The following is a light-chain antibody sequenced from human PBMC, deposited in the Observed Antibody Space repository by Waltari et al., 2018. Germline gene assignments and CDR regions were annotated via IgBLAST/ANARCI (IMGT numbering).Light chain of an antibody. Sequence: EIMLTQSPVTLSLSPGERATLSCRASQNIQTFLAWYQHRPGQPPRLLIYDAFYRATGIPARFSGSESGTDFTLSISSLEPEDFAVYFCQQRSDWPPFTFGPGTRVDI. CDR2: DAF. V-gene: IGKV3-11*01. CDR3: QQRSDWPPFT. J-gene: IGKJ3*01. CDR1: QNIQTF.